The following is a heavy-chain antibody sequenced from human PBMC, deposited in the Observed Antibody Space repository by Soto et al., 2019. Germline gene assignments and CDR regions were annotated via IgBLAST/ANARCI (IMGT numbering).Heavy chain of an antibody. CDR2: INHSGST. V-gene: IGHV4-34*01. J-gene: IGHJ5*02. Sequence: PSETLSLTCAVYGGSFSGYYWSWIRQPPGKGLEWIGEINHSGSTNYNPSLKSRVTISVDTSKNQFSLKLSSVTAADTAVYYCARGELLLGSGSFKRSGFDPWGQGTLVTVSS. CDR3: ARGELLLGSGSFKRSGFDP. D-gene: IGHD2-15*01. CDR1: GGSFSGYY.